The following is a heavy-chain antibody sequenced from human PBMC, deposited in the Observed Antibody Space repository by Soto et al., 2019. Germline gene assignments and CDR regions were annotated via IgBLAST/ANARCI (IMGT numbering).Heavy chain of an antibody. CDR2: INHSGST. Sequence: SETLSLTCAVYGGSFSGYSWSWIRQPPGKGLEWIGEINHSGSTNYNPSLKSRVTISVDTSKNQFSLKLSSVTAADTAVYYCARVPHNYDIFTGPRPDYYGMDVSGQGPTVTVSS. V-gene: IGHV4-34*01. CDR3: ARVPHNYDIFTGPRPDYYGMDV. CDR1: GGSFSGYS. D-gene: IGHD3-9*01. J-gene: IGHJ6*02.